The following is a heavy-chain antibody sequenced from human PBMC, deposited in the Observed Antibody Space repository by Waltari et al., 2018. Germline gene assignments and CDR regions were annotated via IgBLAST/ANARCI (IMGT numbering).Heavy chain of an antibody. Sequence: CAVSGYSISSGYYWGWIRQPPGKGLEWIGSIYHSGSTYYNPSLKSRVTISVDTSKNQFSLKLSSVTAADTAVYYCARDRGTMIVEDGMDVWGQGTTVTVSS. V-gene: IGHV4-38-2*02. J-gene: IGHJ6*02. CDR2: IYHSGST. D-gene: IGHD3-22*01. CDR1: GYSISSGYY. CDR3: ARDRGTMIVEDGMDV.